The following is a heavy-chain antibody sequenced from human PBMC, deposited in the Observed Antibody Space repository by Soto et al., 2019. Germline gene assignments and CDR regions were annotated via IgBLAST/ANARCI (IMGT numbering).Heavy chain of an antibody. CDR1: GFTVSSSC. V-gene: IGHV3-53*04. D-gene: IGHD3-10*01. CDR3: ARCYGSISYNDAFDI. J-gene: IGHJ3*02. Sequence: EVQVEESGGGLVRPGGSLRLSCAASGFTVSSSCMSWVRQAPGKGLEWVSVIYSGDNTYYADSVKGRFTISRHNSKNTLYLQMNSLRAEDTAVYYCARCYGSISYNDAFDIWGQETKVTVSS. CDR2: IYSGDNT.